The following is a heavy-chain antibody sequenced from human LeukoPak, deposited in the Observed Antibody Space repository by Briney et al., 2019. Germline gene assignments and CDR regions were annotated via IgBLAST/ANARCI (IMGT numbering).Heavy chain of an antibody. CDR2: VHYSGAI. J-gene: IGHJ6*02. Sequence: SETLSLTCTVSGDSISNSYWAWVRQPPEKGLEWLGYVHYSGAINYNPSLMSRLTISVDASRSHFSLKLTSVTAEDTAVYYCARLRPLERVSSYYYHAMDVWAKGPPSSSP. V-gene: IGHV4-59*08. D-gene: IGHD3-3*01. CDR3: ARLRPLERVSSYYYHAMDV. CDR1: GDSISNSY.